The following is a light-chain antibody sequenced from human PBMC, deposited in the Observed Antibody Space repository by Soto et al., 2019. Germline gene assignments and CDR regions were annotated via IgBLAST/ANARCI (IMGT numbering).Light chain of an antibody. V-gene: IGKV4-1*01. CDR3: QHYYSTPRT. Sequence: DIVMTQSPDSLDVSLGERATINCKSSQSLLYSSNNKNYLAWYQQKPGQPPKLLIYWASTRESGVPERFSGSGSGTDFTLTISSLQAEDVAVYYCQHYYSTPRTFGQGTKLEIK. CDR1: QSLLYSSNNKNY. J-gene: IGKJ2*01. CDR2: WAS.